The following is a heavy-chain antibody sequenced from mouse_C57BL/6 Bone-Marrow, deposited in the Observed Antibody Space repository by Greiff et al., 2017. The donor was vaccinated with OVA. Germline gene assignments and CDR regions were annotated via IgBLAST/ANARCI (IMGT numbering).Heavy chain of an antibody. CDR2: IDPENGDT. CDR1: GFNIKDDY. D-gene: IGHD2-4*01. J-gene: IGHJ3*01. CDR3: TTPLYDYDSPWFAY. V-gene: IGHV14-4*01. Sequence: VQLQQSGAELVRPGASVKLSCTASGFNIKDDYMHWVKQRPEQGLEWIGWIDPENGDTEYASNFQGKATITADTSSNTAYLQLSSLTSEDTAVYYCTTPLYDYDSPWFAYWGQGTLVTVSA.